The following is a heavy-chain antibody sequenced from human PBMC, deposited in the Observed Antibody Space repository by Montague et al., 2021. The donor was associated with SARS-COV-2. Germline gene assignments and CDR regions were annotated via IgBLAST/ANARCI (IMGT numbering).Heavy chain of an antibody. CDR1: GFTFSSYE. CDR2: ISSSGSTI. Sequence: SLRLSCAASGFTFSSYEMNWVRQAPGKGLEWVSYISSSGSTIYYADSVKGRFTISRDNAKNSLYLQMNSLRAEDTAVYYCARLYYYYGMDAWGQGTTVTVSS. V-gene: IGHV3-48*03. J-gene: IGHJ6*02. CDR3: ARLYYYYGMDA.